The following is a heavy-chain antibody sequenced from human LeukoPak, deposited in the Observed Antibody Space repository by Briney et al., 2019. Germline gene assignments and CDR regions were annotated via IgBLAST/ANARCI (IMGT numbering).Heavy chain of an antibody. V-gene: IGHV2-70*20. CDR1: GFSLSTSGMC. Sequence: ESGPALVKPTQTLTLTCTFSGFSLSTSGMCVSWVRQPPGKALEWLALIDWDDDKYYSTSLKTRLTISKDTSKNQVVLTMTNTDPVDTATYYCARYSSSSSFFDYWGQGTLVTVSS. D-gene: IGHD6-6*01. CDR2: IDWDDDK. J-gene: IGHJ4*02. CDR3: ARYSSSSSFFDY.